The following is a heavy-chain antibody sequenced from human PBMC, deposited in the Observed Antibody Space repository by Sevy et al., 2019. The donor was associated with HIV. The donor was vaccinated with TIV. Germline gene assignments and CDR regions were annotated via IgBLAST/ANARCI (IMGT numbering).Heavy chain of an antibody. V-gene: IGHV1-2*02. CDR2: INPNSGGT. D-gene: IGHD2-15*01. CDR3: AKERVYCSGGTCKPGGWFDP. J-gene: IGHJ5*02. Sequence: ASVNVSCKASGYTFTGYYMHWVRQAPGQGLEWMGWINPNSGGTKYAQKFQGRVTMTRDTSISTAYMELSRLRSDDTAVYYCAKERVYCSGGTCKPGGWFDPWGQGTLVTVSS. CDR1: GYTFTGYY.